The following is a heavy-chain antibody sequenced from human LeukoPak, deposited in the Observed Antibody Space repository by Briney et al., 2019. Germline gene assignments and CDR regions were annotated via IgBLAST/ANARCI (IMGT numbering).Heavy chain of an antibody. J-gene: IGHJ5*02. CDR2: IKSDGQIT. CDR1: GFTFNNYW. Sequence: PGGSLRLSCAASGFTFNNYWMHWVRQAPGKGLVWVSRIKSDGQITTYADSVKGRFTTSRDNSKNTLYLQMNSLRAEDTAVYYCARGDGWFDPWGQGTLVTVSS. V-gene: IGHV3-74*01. CDR3: ARGDGWFDP.